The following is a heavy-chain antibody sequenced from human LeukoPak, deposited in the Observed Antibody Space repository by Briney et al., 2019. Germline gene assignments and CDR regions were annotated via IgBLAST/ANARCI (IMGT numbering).Heavy chain of an antibody. CDR3: ARGYCSGGSCYSGFDY. J-gene: IGHJ4*02. CDR1: GGSISSGDYY. V-gene: IGHV4-30-4*01. D-gene: IGHD2-15*01. CDR2: IYYSGST. Sequence: SETLSLTCTVSGGSISSGDYYWSWIRQPPGKGLEWIGYIYYSGSTYYNPSLKSRVTISVDTSKNQFSLKLSSVTAADTAVYYCARGYCSGGSCYSGFDYWGQGTLVTVSS.